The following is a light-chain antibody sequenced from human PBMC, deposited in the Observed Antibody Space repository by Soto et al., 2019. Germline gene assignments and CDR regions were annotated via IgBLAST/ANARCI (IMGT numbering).Light chain of an antibody. CDR2: GAS. J-gene: IGKJ3*01. CDR3: QQYCSSPLFS. V-gene: IGKV3-20*01. Sequence: EIVLTQSPGTLSLSPGERATLSCRASQSVRSSYLAWYQQKPGQAPRLLIYGASSRATGIPDRFSGSGSGTDFALTISSLEPEDFAVYYCQQYCSSPLFSFGPGTKVDIK. CDR1: QSVRSSY.